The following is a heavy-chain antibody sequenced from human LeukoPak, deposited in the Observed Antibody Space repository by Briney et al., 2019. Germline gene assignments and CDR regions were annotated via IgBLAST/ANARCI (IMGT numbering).Heavy chain of an antibody. CDR1: GFPFSSYW. CDR2: INSDGSST. D-gene: IGHD6-13*01. CDR3: ATSSSWYYYYMDV. Sequence: GGSLRLSCAASGFPFSSYWMHWARQAPGKGLVWVSRINSDGSSTSYADSVKGRFTISRDNAKNTLYLQMNSLRAEDTAVYYCATSSSWYYYYMDVWGKGTTVTVSS. V-gene: IGHV3-74*01. J-gene: IGHJ6*03.